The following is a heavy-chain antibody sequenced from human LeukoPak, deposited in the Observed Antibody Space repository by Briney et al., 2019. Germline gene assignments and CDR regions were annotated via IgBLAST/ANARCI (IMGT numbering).Heavy chain of an antibody. CDR2: ISSSSSYI. D-gene: IGHD4-23*01. CDR1: GFTFRSYS. J-gene: IGHJ4*02. V-gene: IGHV3-21*01. Sequence: KTGGSLRLSCAASGFTFRSYSMNWVRQAPGKGLEWVSSISSSSSYIYYADSVKGRFTISRDNAKNSLYLQMNSLRAEDTAVYYCALTNYGGNSPFGDYWGQGTLVTVSS. CDR3: ALTNYGGNSPFGDY.